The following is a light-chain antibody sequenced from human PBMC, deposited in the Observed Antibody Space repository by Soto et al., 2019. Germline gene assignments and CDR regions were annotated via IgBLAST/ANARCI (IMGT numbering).Light chain of an antibody. CDR1: QTIRRNY. CDR2: GAS. Sequence: ETVLTQSPGTLSLSPGERATLSCRASQTIRRNYLAWYRQTHGQAPRLLIYGASKRATGIADRFSGSGSGTDFTLIISRLEPEDFALYYCQQYGSSPWTFGQGTKVEIK. J-gene: IGKJ1*01. V-gene: IGKV3-20*01. CDR3: QQYGSSPWT.